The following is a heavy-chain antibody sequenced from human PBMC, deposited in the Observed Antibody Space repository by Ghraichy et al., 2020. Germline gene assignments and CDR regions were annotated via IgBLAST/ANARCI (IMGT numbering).Heavy chain of an antibody. CDR1: GFTFSSYA. CDR2: ISGSGGST. V-gene: IGHV3-23*01. D-gene: IGHD6-19*01. Sequence: GGSLRLSCAASGFTFSSYAMSWVRQAPGKGLEWVSAISGSGGSTYYADSVKGRFTISRDNSKNTLYLQMNSLRAEDTAVYYCAKDGLIAVAGTTFDYWGQGTLVTVSS. CDR3: AKDGLIAVAGTTFDY. J-gene: IGHJ4*02.